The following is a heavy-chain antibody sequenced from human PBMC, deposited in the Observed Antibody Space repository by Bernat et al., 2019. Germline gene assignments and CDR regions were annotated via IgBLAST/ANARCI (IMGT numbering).Heavy chain of an antibody. CDR1: GFIFSAYG. D-gene: IGHD1-1*01. CDR2: ITGDGSQT. Sequence: QVYLVESGGGVVQPGRSLRLSCAASGFIFSAYGMHWVRQSPGKGLQWVALITGDGSQTHYADSVKGRVTISRDNSKNTLYLQMDSLRAEDTATYYCARDDERPDNALDVWGQGTMVTVSS. CDR3: ARDDERPDNALDV. J-gene: IGHJ3*01. V-gene: IGHV3-33*05.